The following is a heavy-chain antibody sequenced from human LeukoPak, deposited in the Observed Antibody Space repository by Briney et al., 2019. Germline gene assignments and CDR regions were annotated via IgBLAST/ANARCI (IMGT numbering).Heavy chain of an antibody. CDR1: GGSISSSSYY. CDR3: ARPYYYDSRIDP. V-gene: IGHV4-39*07. CDR2: IYYSGST. J-gene: IGHJ5*02. Sequence: PSETPSLTCTVSGGSISSSSYYWGWIRQPPGKGLEWTGSIYYSGSTYYNPSLKSRVTISVDTSKNQFSLKLSSVTAADTAVYYCARPYYYDSRIDPWGQGILVTVSS. D-gene: IGHD3-22*01.